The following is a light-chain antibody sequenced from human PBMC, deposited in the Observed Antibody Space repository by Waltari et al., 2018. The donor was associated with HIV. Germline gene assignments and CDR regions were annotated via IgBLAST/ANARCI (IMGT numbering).Light chain of an antibody. CDR1: QSIDSY. CDR2: DAS. Sequence: EVVLTQSPATLSLSPGERVNPSCRASQSIDSYLAWYQQKPGQAPRLLISDASTRAADISRNFSGSGSGREFTLTIKNLRPEDFAVYYCQQRSVWPHTFGPGTNLQIK. J-gene: IGKJ2*01. V-gene: IGKV3-11*02. CDR3: QQRSVWPHT.